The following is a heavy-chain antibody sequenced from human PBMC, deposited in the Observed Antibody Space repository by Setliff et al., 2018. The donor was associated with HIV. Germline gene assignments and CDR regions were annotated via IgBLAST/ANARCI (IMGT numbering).Heavy chain of an antibody. CDR2: IKSRTDGGAT. V-gene: IGHV3-15*01. CDR3: SINSPLSS. D-gene: IGHD6-6*01. Sequence: WIRQPPGKGLEWVGRIKSRTDGGATDYAAPVKGGFSISRDDSKKTLYLQMDSLKTEDTAMYFCSINSPLSSWGQGTLVTVSS. J-gene: IGHJ4*02.